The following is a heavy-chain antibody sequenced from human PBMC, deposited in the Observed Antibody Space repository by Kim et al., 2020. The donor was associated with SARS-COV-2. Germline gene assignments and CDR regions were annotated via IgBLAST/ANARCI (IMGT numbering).Heavy chain of an antibody. J-gene: IGHJ4*02. Sequence: GGSLRLSCAASGFTFSSYSMNWVRQAPGKGLEWVSSISSSSSYIYYADSVKGRFTISRDNAKNSLYLQMNSLRAEDTAVYYCARAQYYYDSSGYYFDYWGQGTLVTVSS. CDR3: ARAQYYYDSSGYYFDY. CDR1: GFTFSSYS. CDR2: ISSSSSYI. V-gene: IGHV3-21*01. D-gene: IGHD3-22*01.